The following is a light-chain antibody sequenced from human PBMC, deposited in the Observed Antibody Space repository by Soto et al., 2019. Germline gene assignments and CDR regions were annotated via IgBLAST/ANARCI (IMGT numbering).Light chain of an antibody. CDR3: VSWDDSLNGPV. J-gene: IGLJ2*01. CDR2: SNS. CDR1: SSNIGRHS. V-gene: IGLV1-44*01. Sequence: QSVLTQPPSASGTPGQRVTIPCSGSSSNIGRHSLNWYQQVPGAAPKLLIYSNSLRPSGVPDRFSGSKSGTSASLAISGLQSEDEADYYCVSWDDSLNGPVFGGGTKLTVL.